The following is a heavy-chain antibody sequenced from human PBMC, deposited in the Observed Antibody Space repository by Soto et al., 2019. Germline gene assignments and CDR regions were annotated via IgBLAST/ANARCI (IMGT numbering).Heavy chain of an antibody. CDR1: GFAFSTYA. CDR3: VGGAGYWGLGDF. V-gene: IGHV3-33*08. J-gene: IGHJ4*02. Sequence: QVQLVESGGGVIQPGKSLRLSCSASGFAFSTYAMHWVRQAPGKGLEWVAVIWADGSRQFYADSVKGRFTVSRDNSQNTLFRRMTSPTVDDSALFCWVGGAGYWGLGDFWGQATRVTGSS. D-gene: IGHD3-9*01. CDR2: IWADGSRQ.